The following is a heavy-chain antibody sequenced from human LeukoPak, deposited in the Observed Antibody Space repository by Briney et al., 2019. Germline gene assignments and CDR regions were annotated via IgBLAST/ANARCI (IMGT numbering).Heavy chain of an antibody. CDR3: ARTVYPYYYDSSGYYFFDY. J-gene: IGHJ4*02. Sequence: SETLSLTCTVSGGSISSGGYYWSWIRQHPGKGLEWIGYIYYSGSTYYNPSLKSRVTISVGTSKNQFSLKLSSVTAADTAVYYCARTVYPYYYDSSGYYFFDYWGQGTLVTVSS. V-gene: IGHV4-31*03. CDR2: IYYSGST. D-gene: IGHD3-22*01. CDR1: GGSISSGGYY.